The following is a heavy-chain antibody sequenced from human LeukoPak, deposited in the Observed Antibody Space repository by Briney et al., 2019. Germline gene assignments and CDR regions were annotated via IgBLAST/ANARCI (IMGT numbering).Heavy chain of an antibody. D-gene: IGHD1-14*01. V-gene: IGHV4-34*01. CDR2: INHSGST. CDR3: ARGQMGHRTPPYYYYGMDV. CDR1: GGSFSGYY. Sequence: SETLSLTCAVYGGSFSGYYWSWIRQPPGKGLEWIGEINHSGSTNYNPSLKSRVTISVDTSKNQFSLKLSSVTAADTAVYYCARGQMGHRTPPYYYYGMDVWGQGTTVTVTS. J-gene: IGHJ6*02.